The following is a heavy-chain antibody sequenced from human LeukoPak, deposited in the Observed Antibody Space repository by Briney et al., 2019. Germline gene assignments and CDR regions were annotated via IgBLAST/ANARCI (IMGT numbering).Heavy chain of an antibody. D-gene: IGHD5-18*01. CDR2: IWFDGSNK. J-gene: IGHJ4*02. V-gene: IGHV3-33*01. CDR1: GFIFSSYA. CDR3: ARGLGYSYGYGIDY. Sequence: GRSLRLSCAASGFIFSSYAMHWVRQAPGKGPEWVAIIWFDGSNKYYAESVEGRFTISRDNSKNTLYLQMNSLRAEDAAVYSCARGLGYSYGYGIDYWGQGTLVIASS.